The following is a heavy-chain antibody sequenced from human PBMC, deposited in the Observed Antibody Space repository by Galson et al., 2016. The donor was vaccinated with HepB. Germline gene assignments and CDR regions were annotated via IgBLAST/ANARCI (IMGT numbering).Heavy chain of an antibody. D-gene: IGHD6-13*01. CDR3: TGDRGSSWCLH. Sequence: SLRLSCAASGFTVSRDYMSWVRQAPGKGLEWVSVIYSGGTTYYADSVKGRFTISRGSSKNTLYLQMNSLRVEDTAVYYCTGDRGSSWCLHWGQGTQVTVSS. V-gene: IGHV3-66*01. CDR1: GFTVSRDY. J-gene: IGHJ4*02. CDR2: IYSGGTT.